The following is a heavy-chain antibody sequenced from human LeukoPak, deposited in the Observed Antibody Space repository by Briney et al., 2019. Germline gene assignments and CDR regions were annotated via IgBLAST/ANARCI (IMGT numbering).Heavy chain of an antibody. CDR2: IYYSGST. Sequence: SETLSLTCTVSGGSISSSSYYWGWIRQPPGKGLEWIGSIYYSGSTYYNPSLKSRVTISVDTSKNQFSLKLSSVTAADTAVYYCARARGIVVVPAHMDVWGKGTTVTVSS. V-gene: IGHV4-39*07. D-gene: IGHD2-2*01. CDR1: GGSISSSSYY. J-gene: IGHJ6*03. CDR3: ARARGIVVVPAHMDV.